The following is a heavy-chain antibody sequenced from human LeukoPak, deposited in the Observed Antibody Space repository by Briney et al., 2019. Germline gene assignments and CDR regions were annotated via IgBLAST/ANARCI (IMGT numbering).Heavy chain of an antibody. V-gene: IGHV1-2*02. CDR2: INPNSGGT. CDR3: ARDPLNTYYDFWSGYHLTYYFDY. D-gene: IGHD3-3*01. CDR1: GYTFTGYY. Sequence: GASVKVSCKASGYTFTGYYMHWVRQAPGQGLEWMGWINPNSGGTNYAQKFQGRVAMTRDTSISTAYMELSRLRSDDTAVYYCARDPLNTYYDFWSGYHLTYYFDYWGQGTLVTVSS. J-gene: IGHJ4*02.